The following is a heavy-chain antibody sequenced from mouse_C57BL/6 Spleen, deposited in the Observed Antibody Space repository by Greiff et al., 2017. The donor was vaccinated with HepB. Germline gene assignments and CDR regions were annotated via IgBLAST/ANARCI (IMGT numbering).Heavy chain of an antibody. Sequence: EVQLVESGPGMVKPSQSLSLTCTVTGYSITSGYDWHWIRHFPGNKLEWMGYISYSGSTNYNPSLKSRIFITHDTSKNHFFLKLNSVTTEDTATYYCARGYGAWFAYWGQGTLVTVSA. D-gene: IGHD1-1*02. CDR3: ARGYGAWFAY. CDR1: GYSITSGYD. V-gene: IGHV3-1*01. CDR2: ISYSGST. J-gene: IGHJ3*01.